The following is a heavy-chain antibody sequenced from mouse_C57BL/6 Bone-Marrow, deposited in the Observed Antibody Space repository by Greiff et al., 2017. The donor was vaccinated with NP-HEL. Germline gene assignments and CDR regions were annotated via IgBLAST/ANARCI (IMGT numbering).Heavy chain of an antibody. D-gene: IGHD2-5*01. CDR3: ARGAYYSNSYYFDY. J-gene: IGHJ2*01. CDR2: IYPGDGDT. Sequence: VQLQESGPELVKPGASVKISCKASGYAFSSSWMNWVKQRPGKGLEWIGRIYPGDGDTNYNGKFKGKATLTADKSSSTAYMQLSSLTSEDSAVYFCARGAYYSNSYYFDYWGQGTTLTVSS. CDR1: GYAFSSSW. V-gene: IGHV1-82*01.